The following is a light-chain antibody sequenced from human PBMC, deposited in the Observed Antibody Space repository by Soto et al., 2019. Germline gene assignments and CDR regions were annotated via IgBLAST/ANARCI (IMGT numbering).Light chain of an antibody. CDR2: GAS. CDR1: QGVSSN. V-gene: IGKV3-15*01. Sequence: EILMTQSPAILSVYPGERSTLSCRASQGVSSNLAWYQQKPGQAPRLLIYGASTRATGIPAKFSGSGSGTEFTLTISSLQSEDFAVYYCQQYNNWPRTFGQGTRLEIK. CDR3: QQYNNWPRT. J-gene: IGKJ5*01.